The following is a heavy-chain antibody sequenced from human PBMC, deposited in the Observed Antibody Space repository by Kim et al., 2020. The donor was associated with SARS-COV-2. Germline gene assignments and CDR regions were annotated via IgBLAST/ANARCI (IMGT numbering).Heavy chain of an antibody. Sequence: SETLSLTCTVSGGSISSSSYYWGWIRQPPGKGLEWIGSIYYSGSTYYNPSLKSRVTISVDTSKNQFSLKLSSVTAADTAVYYCARQPVVVVAATLDYWGQGTLVTVSS. D-gene: IGHD2-15*01. CDR3: ARQPVVVVAATLDY. CDR1: GGSISSSSYY. J-gene: IGHJ4*02. CDR2: IYYSGST. V-gene: IGHV4-39*01.